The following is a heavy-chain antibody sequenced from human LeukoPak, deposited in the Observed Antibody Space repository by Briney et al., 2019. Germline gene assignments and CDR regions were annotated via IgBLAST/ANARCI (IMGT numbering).Heavy chain of an antibody. CDR2: IKQDGSEK. J-gene: IGHJ3*02. Sequence: PGGSLRLSCAASGFTFSSYWMSWVRQAPGKGLEWVANIKQDGSEKYYVDSVKGRFTISRDNAKNSLYLQMNSLRAEDTAVYYCAREDCSSTSCYAYAFDIWGQGTMVTVSS. D-gene: IGHD2-2*01. CDR3: AREDCSSTSCYAYAFDI. V-gene: IGHV3-7*01. CDR1: GFTFSSYW.